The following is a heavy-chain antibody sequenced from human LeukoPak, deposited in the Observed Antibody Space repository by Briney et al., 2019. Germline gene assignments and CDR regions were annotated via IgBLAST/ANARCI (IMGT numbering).Heavy chain of an antibody. D-gene: IGHD3-10*01. V-gene: IGHV1-69*01. J-gene: IGHJ6*04. CDR3: ARGSAAVTMVREKSPYGMDV. CDR2: IIPIFGTA. CDR1: GGTFSSYA. Sequence: SVKVSCKASGGTFSSYAISWVRQAPGQGLEWMGGIIPIFGTANYAQKFQGRVTITADESTSTAYMELSSLRSEDTAVYYCARGSAAVTMVREKSPYGMDVWGKGTTVTVSS.